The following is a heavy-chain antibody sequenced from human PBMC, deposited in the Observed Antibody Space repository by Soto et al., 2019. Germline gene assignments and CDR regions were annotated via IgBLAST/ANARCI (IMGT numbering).Heavy chain of an antibody. V-gene: IGHV1-69*01. J-gene: IGHJ4*02. Sequence: QVQLVQSGAEVKKPGSSVKVSCKASGGTFSSYAISWVRQAPGQGLEWMGGIIPIFGTANYAQKFQGRVTITADESTSTAYMELSSLRSEDTAVYYSASPPGYCSGGSCYHFDYWGQGTLVTVSS. D-gene: IGHD2-15*01. CDR2: IIPIFGTA. CDR3: ASPPGYCSGGSCYHFDY. CDR1: GGTFSSYA.